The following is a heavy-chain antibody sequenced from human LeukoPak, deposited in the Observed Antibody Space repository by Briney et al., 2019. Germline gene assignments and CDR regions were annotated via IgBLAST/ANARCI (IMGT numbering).Heavy chain of an antibody. V-gene: IGHV4-31*03. Sequence: SETLSLTCTVSGGSISSGGYYWSWLRPPPGKGLEWVGYIYYSGSTYYNPSLKSRFTISENTSKNQFSLKLSSVTAADTAVYYCARDRDTAMAPGAFDIWGQGTMVTVSS. CDR3: ARDRDTAMAPGAFDI. CDR2: IYYSGST. J-gene: IGHJ3*02. CDR1: GGSISSGGYY. D-gene: IGHD5-18*01.